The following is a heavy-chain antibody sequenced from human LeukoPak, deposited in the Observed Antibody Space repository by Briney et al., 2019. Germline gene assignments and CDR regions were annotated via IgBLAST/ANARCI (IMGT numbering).Heavy chain of an antibody. Sequence: SETLSLTCTVSGGSISSYYWSWIRQPPGKGLEWIGYIYYSGSTNYNPSLKSRVTISVDTSKNQFSLKLSSVTAADTAVYYCARLSMPRQTPLVDPWGQGTLVTVSS. CDR3: ARLSMPRQTPLVDP. V-gene: IGHV4-59*08. CDR2: IYYSGST. D-gene: IGHD2-2*01. CDR1: GGSISSYY. J-gene: IGHJ5*02.